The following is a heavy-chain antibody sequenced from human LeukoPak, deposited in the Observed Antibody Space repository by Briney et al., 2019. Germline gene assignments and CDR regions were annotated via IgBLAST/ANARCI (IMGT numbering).Heavy chain of an antibody. V-gene: IGHV4-34*01. CDR3: ARGGYYYDSSGYYYYYYYMDV. CDR2: INHSGST. Sequence: SETLSLTCAVYGGSFSGYYWSWIRQPPGKGLEWIGEINHSGSTNYNPSLKSRVTISVDTSKSQFSLKLSSVTAADTAVYYCARGGYYYDSSGYYYYYYYMDVWGKGTTVTVSS. D-gene: IGHD3-22*01. CDR1: GGSFSGYY. J-gene: IGHJ6*03.